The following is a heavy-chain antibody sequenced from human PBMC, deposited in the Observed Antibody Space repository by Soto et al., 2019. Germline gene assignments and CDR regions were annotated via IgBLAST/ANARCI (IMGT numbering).Heavy chain of an antibody. CDR3: ATHYSDWAFDN. CDR2: IYYSGST. J-gene: IGHJ4*02. CDR1: GGSISSYY. Sequence: PSETLSLTCTVSGGSISSYYWSWIRQPPGKGLEWIGYIYYSGSTNYNPSLKSRVTISVDTSKNQFSLKLSSVTAADRAMYYCATHYSDWAFDNWGQGTLVTVSS. V-gene: IGHV4-59*08. D-gene: IGHD1-26*01.